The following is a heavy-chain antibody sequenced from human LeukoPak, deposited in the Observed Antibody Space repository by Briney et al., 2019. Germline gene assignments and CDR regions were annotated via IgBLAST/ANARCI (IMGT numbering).Heavy chain of an antibody. V-gene: IGHV3-21*04. CDR2: ISTSSNYI. Sequence: GGSLRLSCAASGFTFSTYTMSWVRQAPGKGLEWVSSISTSSNYIYYADSVKGRFTISRDNAKNSLYLQMNSLRAEDTAVYHCARAGQNNWFDPWGQGTLVTVSS. J-gene: IGHJ5*02. CDR1: GFTFSTYT. CDR3: ARAGQNNWFDP.